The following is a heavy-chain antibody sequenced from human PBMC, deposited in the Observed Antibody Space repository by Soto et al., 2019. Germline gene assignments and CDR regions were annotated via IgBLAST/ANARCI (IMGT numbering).Heavy chain of an antibody. J-gene: IGHJ5*02. CDR3: VKGGNVAVVAAVYYRWYDP. CDR1: GFTFNNFA. Sequence: PGGSLRLSCVASGFTFNNFAMNWVRQVPGKGLDWVAGISGSGDATYYGDPVKGRFTISRDNSLNTVYLQMNSLRVEDTAQYYCVKGGNVAVVAAVYYRWYDPWGQGTLVTVSS. D-gene: IGHD3-10*01. V-gene: IGHV3-23*01. CDR2: ISGSGDAT.